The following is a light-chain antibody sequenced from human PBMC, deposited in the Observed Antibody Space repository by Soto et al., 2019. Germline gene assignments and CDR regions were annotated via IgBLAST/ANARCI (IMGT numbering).Light chain of an antibody. Sequence: EVVMTHSPATLSVSPLEIVTLSFRSSQSVRSNLAWYQQKPGQSPRLLIYGASTRATGIPARFSGSGSGTEFTLTISSLQSEDFAVYYCQQYNNWPPEVKFGQGTKVDIK. CDR3: QQYNNWPPEVK. V-gene: IGKV3-15*01. J-gene: IGKJ1*01. CDR2: GAS. CDR1: QSVRSN.